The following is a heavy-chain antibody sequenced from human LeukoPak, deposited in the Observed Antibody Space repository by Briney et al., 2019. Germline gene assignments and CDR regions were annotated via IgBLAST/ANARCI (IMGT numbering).Heavy chain of an antibody. J-gene: IGHJ4*02. D-gene: IGHD1-26*01. CDR2: ISSSSSTI. CDR3: AKDIGWELPPPTFDY. Sequence: TGGSLRLSCAASGFTFSSYSMNWVRQAPGKGLEWVSYISSSSSTIYYADSVKGRFTISRDNAKNSLYLQMNSLRAEDTALYYCAKDIGWELPPPTFDYWGQGTLVTVSS. CDR1: GFTFSSYS. V-gene: IGHV3-48*01.